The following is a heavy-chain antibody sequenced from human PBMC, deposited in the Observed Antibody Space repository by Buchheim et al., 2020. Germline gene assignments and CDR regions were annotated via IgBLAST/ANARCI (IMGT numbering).Heavy chain of an antibody. J-gene: IGHJ5*02. V-gene: IGHV4-39*01. CDR2: IYYSGST. Sequence: QLQLQESGPGLVKPSETLSLTCTVSGGSISSSSYYWGWIRQPPGKGLEWIGSIYYSGSTYYNPSLKSRVTISVDTSKNQFSLKLSSVTAADTAVYYCARFLSCSNSLAGPAACWFDPWGQGTL. CDR1: GGSISSSSYY. CDR3: ARFLSCSNSLAGPAACWFDP. D-gene: IGHD6-13*01.